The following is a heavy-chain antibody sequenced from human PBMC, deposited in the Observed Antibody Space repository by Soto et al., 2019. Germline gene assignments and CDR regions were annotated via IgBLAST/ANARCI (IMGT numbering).Heavy chain of an antibody. V-gene: IGHV1-24*01. CDR2: FDPEDGET. J-gene: IGHJ4*02. CDR1: GYTLTELS. D-gene: IGHD3-16*02. Sequence: ASVKVSCKVSGYTLTELSMHWVRQAPGKGLEGMGGFDPEDGETIYAQKFQGRVTMTEDTSTDTAYMELSSLRSEDTAVYYCATAVPDDYIWGSYRPTDYFDYWGQGTLVTVSS. CDR3: ATAVPDDYIWGSYRPTDYFDY.